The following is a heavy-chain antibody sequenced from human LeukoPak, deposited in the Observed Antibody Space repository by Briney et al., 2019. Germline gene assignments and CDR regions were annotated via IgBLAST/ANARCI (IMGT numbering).Heavy chain of an antibody. V-gene: IGHV1-46*01. J-gene: IGHJ4*02. CDR3: ARDESTAVGGVLIRY. CDR2: INPGGGST. Sequence: GASVKVSCKASGYTFTGYYMHWVRQAPGQGLEWTGIINPGGGSTNYAQKFQGRVTMTRDTSTSTVYVELSSLRSEDTAVYYCARDESTAVGGVLIRYWGQGTPVTVSS. CDR1: GYTFTGYY. D-gene: IGHD3-3*01.